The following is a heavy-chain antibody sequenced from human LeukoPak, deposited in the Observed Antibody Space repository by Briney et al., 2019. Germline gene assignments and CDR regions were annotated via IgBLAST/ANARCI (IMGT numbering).Heavy chain of an antibody. CDR3: ARGGSTGWYSFDY. J-gene: IGHJ4*02. Sequence: AGASLILSWVASGIRFDDYGMSGVRQAPGKGLEWVSGINWNGGSTGYADSVKGRFTISRDNAKNSLYLRMNSLRAEDTALYYCARGGSTGWYSFDYWGQGTLVTVSS. V-gene: IGHV3-20*04. CDR1: GIRFDDYG. D-gene: IGHD6-19*01. CDR2: INWNGGST.